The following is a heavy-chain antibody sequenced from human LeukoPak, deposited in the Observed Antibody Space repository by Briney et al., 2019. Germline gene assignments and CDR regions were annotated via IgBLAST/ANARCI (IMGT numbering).Heavy chain of an antibody. D-gene: IGHD1-26*01. CDR1: GGSISSYY. V-gene: IGHV4-34*01. Sequence: KPSETLSLTCTVSGGSISSYYWSWIRQPPGKGLEWIGEINHSGSTNYNPSLKSRVTISVDTSKNQFSLKLSSVTAADTAVYYCASYYSPINRYYFDYWGQGTLVTVSS. CDR3: ASYYSPINRYYFDY. CDR2: INHSGST. J-gene: IGHJ4*02.